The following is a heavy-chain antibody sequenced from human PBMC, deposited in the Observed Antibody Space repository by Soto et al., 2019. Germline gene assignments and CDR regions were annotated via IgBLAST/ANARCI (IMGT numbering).Heavy chain of an antibody. D-gene: IGHD1-7*01. CDR2: ITVNGIT. Sequence: QVQQLESGPGLVKPWDPLSLTCTVSGASVSAFSWGWLRQPAGQGLEWIGRITVNGITQYTPSFRSRVTMSMDTSRNQFSLNLQSATAADTALYYCARESGENWTYEAHWGQGTLVTVSS. J-gene: IGHJ1*01. V-gene: IGHV4-4*07. CDR1: GASVSAFS. CDR3: ARESGENWTYEAH.